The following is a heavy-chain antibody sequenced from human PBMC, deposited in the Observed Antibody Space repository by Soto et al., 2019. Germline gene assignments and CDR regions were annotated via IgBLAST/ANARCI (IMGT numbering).Heavy chain of an antibody. Sequence: ASVKVSCKASGYTFTSYYMHWVRQAPGQGXEWMGIINPSGGSTSYAQKFQGRVTMTRDTSTSTVYMELSSLRTEDTAVYYCARDARIVGAARRYYYYRMDVWGQGTTVTVSS. CDR2: INPSGGST. CDR1: GYTFTSYY. CDR3: ARDARIVGAARRYYYYRMDV. V-gene: IGHV1-46*01. D-gene: IGHD1-26*01. J-gene: IGHJ6*02.